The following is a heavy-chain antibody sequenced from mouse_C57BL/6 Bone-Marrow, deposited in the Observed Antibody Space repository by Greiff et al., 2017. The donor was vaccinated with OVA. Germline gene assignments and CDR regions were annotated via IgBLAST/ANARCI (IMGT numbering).Heavy chain of an antibody. CDR1: GYTFTSYG. J-gene: IGHJ3*01. V-gene: IGHV1-81*01. Sequence: QVQLQQSGAELARPGASVKLSCKASGYTFTSYGISWVKQRTGQGLEWIGEIYPRSGNTYYNEKFKGKATLTADKSSSTAYMELRSLTSEDSAVYFCARSRSYYFAYWGQVTLVTVSA. D-gene: IGHD2-12*01. CDR2: IYPRSGNT. CDR3: ARSRSYYFAY.